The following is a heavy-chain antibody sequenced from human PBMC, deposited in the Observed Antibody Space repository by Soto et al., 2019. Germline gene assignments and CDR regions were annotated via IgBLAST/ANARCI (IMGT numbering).Heavy chain of an antibody. CDR3: AADGAYYYDSSGYPGDYGMDV. V-gene: IGHV1-58*01. D-gene: IGHD3-22*01. Sequence: SVKASCKASGFTFTSCAVQWVRQARGQRLEWIGWIVVGSGNTNYAQKFQERVTITRDMSTSRAYMELSSLRSEDTAVYYCAADGAYYYDSSGYPGDYGMDVWGQGTTVTVSS. CDR2: IVVGSGNT. J-gene: IGHJ6*02. CDR1: GFTFTSCA.